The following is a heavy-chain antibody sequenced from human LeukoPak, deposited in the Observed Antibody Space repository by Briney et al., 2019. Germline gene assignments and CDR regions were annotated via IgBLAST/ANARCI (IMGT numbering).Heavy chain of an antibody. CDR2: ISAYNGNT. Sequence: ASVKVSCKASGYTFTSYGISWVRQAPGQGLEWMGWISAYNGNTNYAQKLQGRVTMTTDTSTSTAYMELRSLRSDDTAVYYCARDRPIAVAGTADYYGMDVWGQGTTVTVS. J-gene: IGHJ6*02. CDR1: GYTFTSYG. V-gene: IGHV1-18*01. CDR3: ARDRPIAVAGTADYYGMDV. D-gene: IGHD6-19*01.